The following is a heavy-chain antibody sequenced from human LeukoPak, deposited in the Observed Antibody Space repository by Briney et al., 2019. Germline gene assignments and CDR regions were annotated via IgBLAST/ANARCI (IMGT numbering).Heavy chain of an antibody. CDR3: ARGWHYYDSSGYRKYGGTYFDY. Sequence: SETLSLTCAVYGGSFSGYYWSWIRQPPGKGLEWIGEINHSGSTNYNPSLKSRVTISVDTSKNQFSLKLSSVAAADTAVYYCARGWHYYDSSGYRKYGGTYFDYWGQGTLVTVSS. D-gene: IGHD3-22*01. CDR2: INHSGST. CDR1: GGSFSGYY. V-gene: IGHV4-34*01. J-gene: IGHJ4*02.